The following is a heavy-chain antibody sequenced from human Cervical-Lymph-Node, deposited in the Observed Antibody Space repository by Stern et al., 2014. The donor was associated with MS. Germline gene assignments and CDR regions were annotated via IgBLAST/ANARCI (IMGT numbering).Heavy chain of an antibody. D-gene: IGHD1-26*01. CDR1: GGSIRNAEYY. V-gene: IGHV4-30-4*01. Sequence: QVQLQESGPGLVKPSQTLSLTCAVTGGSIRNAEYYWSWIRQSPGTGLEWIGYIHNSVTTYYNPSLRSRLTMSVDTSKNQFSLKLRSVTAADTAVYYCSRDADGYSLVCGYWGRGTLVTVSS. CDR3: SRDADGYSLVCGY. CDR2: IHNSVTT. J-gene: IGHJ4*02.